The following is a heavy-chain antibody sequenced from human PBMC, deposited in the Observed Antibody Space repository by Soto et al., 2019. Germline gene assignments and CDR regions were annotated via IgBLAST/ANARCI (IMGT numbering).Heavy chain of an antibody. D-gene: IGHD6-13*01. CDR1: GFTFSNYG. CDR2: IWYDGSDN. CDR3: ARDGMGQQLVSSWFDP. J-gene: IGHJ5*02. V-gene: IGHV3-33*01. Sequence: GGSLRLSCTASGFTFSNYGMHWVRQTPDKGLEWVAAIWYDGSDNYYRDSVKGRFTISRDNSKKTLYLQMNSLRAEDTAVYYCARDGMGQQLVSSWFDPWGQGNLVTVSS.